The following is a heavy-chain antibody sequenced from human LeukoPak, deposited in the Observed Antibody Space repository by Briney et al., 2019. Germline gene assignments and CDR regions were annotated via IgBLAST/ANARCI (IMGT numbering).Heavy chain of an antibody. V-gene: IGHV3-48*01. CDR3: ARDGDIGFDY. Sequence: GGSLRLSCAASGFTFSSYSMNWVRQAPGKGLEWVSYISSSSSTIYYADSVKGRFTISRDNAKNSLYLQMNSLRAEDTAVYYCARDGDIGFDYWGQGTLVTVSS. D-gene: IGHD2-15*01. CDR2: ISSSSSTI. J-gene: IGHJ4*02. CDR1: GFTFSSYS.